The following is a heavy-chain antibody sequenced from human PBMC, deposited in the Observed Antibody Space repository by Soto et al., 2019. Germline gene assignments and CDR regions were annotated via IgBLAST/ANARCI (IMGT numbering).Heavy chain of an antibody. CDR1: GASMTSSHW. CDR2: IYHTGSA. Sequence: QVQLQESGPGLVKPSGTLSLTCAVSGASMTSSHWWSWVRQPPGKGLEWIGKIYHTGSANYKPSLESRVTISVDKSKNRFSLILTSVTAADTATYYCARRTTGSGWYPMFDTWGQGALVTVSS. D-gene: IGHD6-19*01. J-gene: IGHJ5*02. CDR3: ARRTTGSGWYPMFDT. V-gene: IGHV4-4*02.